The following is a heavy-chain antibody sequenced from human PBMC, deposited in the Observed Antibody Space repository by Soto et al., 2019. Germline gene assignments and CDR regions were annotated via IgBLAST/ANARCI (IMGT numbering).Heavy chain of an antibody. V-gene: IGHV1-18*01. CDR1: GYTFTSYG. J-gene: IGHJ4*02. Sequence: ASVKVYCKSSGYTFTSYGISWVRQAPGQGLEWTGWISAYNGNTNYAQKLQGRVTMTTDTSTSTAYMELRSLRSDDTAVYYCARDYGDPWFDYWGQGTLVTVSS. D-gene: IGHD4-17*01. CDR3: ARDYGDPWFDY. CDR2: ISAYNGNT.